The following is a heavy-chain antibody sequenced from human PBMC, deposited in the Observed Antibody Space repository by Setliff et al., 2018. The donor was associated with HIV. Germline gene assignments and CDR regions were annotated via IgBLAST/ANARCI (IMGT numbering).Heavy chain of an antibody. J-gene: IGHJ1*01. CDR3: ARGSEAAIQSGSYFQH. CDR1: GFTFNNYN. V-gene: IGHV3-48*01. D-gene: IGHD2-2*02. CDR2: VSRSSSTI. Sequence: SCVASGFTFNNYNMNWVRQAPGKGLEWVSYVSRSSSTIYYADSVKGRFTISRDNAKNSLYLQMNSLRAEDTAVYYCARGSEAAIQSGSYFQHWGQGTLVTVSS.